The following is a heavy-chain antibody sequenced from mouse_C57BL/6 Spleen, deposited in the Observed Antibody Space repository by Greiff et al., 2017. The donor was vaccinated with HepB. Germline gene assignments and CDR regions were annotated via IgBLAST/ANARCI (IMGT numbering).Heavy chain of an antibody. CDR3: ARGTGYFDY. D-gene: IGHD3-3*01. V-gene: IGHV5-12*01. CDR1: GFTFSDYY. J-gene: IGHJ2*01. Sequence: EVQGVESGGGLVQPGGSLKLSCAASGFTFSDYYMYWVRQTPEKRLEWVAYISNGGGSTYYPDTVKGRFTISRDNAKNTLYLQMSRLKSEDTAMYYCARGTGYFDYWGQGTTLTVSS. CDR2: ISNGGGST.